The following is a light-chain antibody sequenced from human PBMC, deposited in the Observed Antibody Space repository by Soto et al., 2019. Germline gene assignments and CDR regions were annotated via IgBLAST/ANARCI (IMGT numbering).Light chain of an antibody. CDR1: QGISSY. J-gene: IGKJ2*01. CDR2: AAS. V-gene: IGKV1-9*01. CDR3: QQLNSYPLYT. Sequence: IQLTQSPSSLSASVGDRVTITCRASQGISSYLAWYQQKPGKAPKLLIYAASTLQSGVPSRFNGSGTGPDFTLPISSLQPDDFATYYCQQLNSYPLYTFGQGTKLEIK.